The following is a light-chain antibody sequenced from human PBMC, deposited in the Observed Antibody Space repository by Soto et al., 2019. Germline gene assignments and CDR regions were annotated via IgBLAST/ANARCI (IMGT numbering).Light chain of an antibody. J-gene: IGKJ4*01. Sequence: EMLMTQSPATLSVSPGERATLSCRASQDVGSNLAWYQQKPGQAPRLLIYGASTRATGIPARFSGSGSETEFTLTISGLQSEDFAIYYCQPYNNWPLTFGGGTKVDIK. V-gene: IGKV3-15*01. CDR1: QDVGSN. CDR3: QPYNNWPLT. CDR2: GAS.